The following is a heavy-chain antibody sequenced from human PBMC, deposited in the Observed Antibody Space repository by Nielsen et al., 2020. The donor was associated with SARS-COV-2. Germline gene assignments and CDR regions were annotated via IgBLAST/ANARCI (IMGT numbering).Heavy chain of an antibody. CDR2: ISYDGSNN. V-gene: IGHV3-30*18. CDR3: AKEAPYYYYMDV. J-gene: IGHJ6*03. Sequence: GGSLRLSCAASGFTFSSYGMQWVRQAPGKGLEWMAVISYDGSNNYYADSVKGRFTVSRDNSKNTVYLQMNSLRTEDTAVYYCAKEAPYYYYMDVWGKGTTVTVSS. CDR1: GFTFSSYG.